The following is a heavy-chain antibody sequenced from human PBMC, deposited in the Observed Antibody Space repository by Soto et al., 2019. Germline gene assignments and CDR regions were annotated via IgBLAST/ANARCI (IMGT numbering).Heavy chain of an antibody. CDR1: GFTFSSYD. D-gene: IGHD4-17*01. Sequence: GGSLRLSCAAAGFTFSSYDMHWVRQATGKGLEWVSAIGTAGDTYYPGSVKGRFTISRENAKNSLYLQMNSLRAEDTAVYYCERVKMTTGHFDIWGQGTMVTVS. J-gene: IGHJ3*02. CDR2: IGTAGDT. CDR3: ERVKMTTGHFDI. V-gene: IGHV3-13*01.